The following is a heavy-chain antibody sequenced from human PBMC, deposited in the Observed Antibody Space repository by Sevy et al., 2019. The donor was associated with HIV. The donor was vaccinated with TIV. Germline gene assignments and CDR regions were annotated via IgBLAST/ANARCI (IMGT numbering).Heavy chain of an antibody. V-gene: IGHV3-30*18. CDR3: PKDPFGGATLIDY. D-gene: IGHD1-26*01. J-gene: IGHJ4*02. Sequence: GGSLRLSCAASGFTFSSYGMHWVRQAPGKGLEWVAVISYDGSNKYYADSVKGRFTISRDNSKNTLYLQMNSLRAEDTAVYYCPKDPFGGATLIDYWGQGTLVTVSS. CDR2: ISYDGSNK. CDR1: GFTFSSYG.